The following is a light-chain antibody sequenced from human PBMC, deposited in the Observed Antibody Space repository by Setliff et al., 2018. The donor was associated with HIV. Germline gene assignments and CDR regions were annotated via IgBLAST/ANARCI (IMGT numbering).Light chain of an antibody. V-gene: IGKV1-39*01. CDR2: AAS. CDR3: QQSYSTPRT. CDR1: QSINTY. Sequence: DIQMTQSPSSLSASVGDRVTITCRASQSINTYLNWYQQKPGKAPKLLIYAASSLQSGVPSRFSGSGSGTDFTLTINSLQPEDFATYYCQQSYSTPRTFGQGTKVDIK. J-gene: IGKJ1*01.